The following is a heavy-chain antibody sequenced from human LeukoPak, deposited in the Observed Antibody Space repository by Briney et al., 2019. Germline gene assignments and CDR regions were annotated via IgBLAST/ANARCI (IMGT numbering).Heavy chain of an antibody. J-gene: IGHJ6*02. Sequence: PGSSVKVSCKASGGTFSSYAISWVRQARGQGREWMGWINSNSGGTHYAQRFQGRVTMTRDTSISTAYMELSRLRSDDTAVYYCARDRHYDFWSGLPIYGMDVWGQGTTVTVSS. D-gene: IGHD3-3*01. CDR3: ARDRHYDFWSGLPIYGMDV. CDR2: INSNSGGT. V-gene: IGHV1-2*02. CDR1: GGTFSSYA.